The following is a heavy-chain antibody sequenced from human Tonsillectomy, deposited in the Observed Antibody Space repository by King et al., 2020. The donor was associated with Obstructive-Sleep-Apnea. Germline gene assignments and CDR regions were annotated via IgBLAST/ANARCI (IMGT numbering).Heavy chain of an antibody. J-gene: IGHJ4*02. CDR2: ISGSGGST. D-gene: IGHD2-15*01. Sequence: VQLVESGGGLVQPGGSLRLSCAASGFTFRSYAMNWVRQAPGKGLEWVSTISGSGGSTHYADSVKGRFTISRDNSKNTLYLQMNSLKAEDTAVYYCAKLQYCSSGSCYLFDYWGQGTLVTVSS. CDR1: GFTFRSYA. CDR3: AKLQYCSSGSCYLFDY. V-gene: IGHV3-23*04.